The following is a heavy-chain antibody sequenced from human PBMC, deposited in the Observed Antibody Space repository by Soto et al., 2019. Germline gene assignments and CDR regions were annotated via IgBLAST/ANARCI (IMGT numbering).Heavy chain of an antibody. CDR1: GFTFSSYA. J-gene: IGHJ4*02. V-gene: IGHV3-23*01. Sequence: GGSLRLSCAASGFTFSSYAMSWVRQAPGKGLEWVSAISGSGGSSYYADSVKGRFTISRDNSKNTLFLQMNSLRAEDTAIYYCAKGGSYYYDSSGYYANWGQGTLVTVSS. CDR3: AKGGSYYYDSSGYYAN. CDR2: ISGSGGSS. D-gene: IGHD3-22*01.